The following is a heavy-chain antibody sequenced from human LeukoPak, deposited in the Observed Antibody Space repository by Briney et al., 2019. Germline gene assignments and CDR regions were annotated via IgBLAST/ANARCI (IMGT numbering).Heavy chain of an antibody. D-gene: IGHD2-2*01. Sequence: GGSLRLSCVASGFTFSSYAMHWVRQALGTGLGWVADNSYDGSNRYFAVSVEGRFTISRDNSKSTLYLQMNSLRAEDTAVYYCARGPGLVVPADSFDYWGQGTLVTVSS. V-gene: IGHV3-30-3*01. CDR3: ARGPGLVVPADSFDY. J-gene: IGHJ4*02. CDR1: GFTFSSYA. CDR2: NSYDGSNR.